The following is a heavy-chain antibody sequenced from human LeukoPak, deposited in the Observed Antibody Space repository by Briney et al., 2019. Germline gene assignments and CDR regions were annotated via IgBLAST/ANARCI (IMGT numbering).Heavy chain of an antibody. CDR3: VRRNSRGYDGSDYFDY. J-gene: IGHJ4*02. CDR2: FDYRGST. Sequence: SETLSLTCTVSGVSIRSTNYYWGWIRQPPGNGLEWIGTFDYRGSTYYNPSLKSRVSISADRTKNQYSLKLTSMTAADTAVYFCVRRNSRGYDGSDYFDYWGQGTLVAVSS. CDR1: GVSIRSTNYY. D-gene: IGHD3-3*01. V-gene: IGHV4-39*01.